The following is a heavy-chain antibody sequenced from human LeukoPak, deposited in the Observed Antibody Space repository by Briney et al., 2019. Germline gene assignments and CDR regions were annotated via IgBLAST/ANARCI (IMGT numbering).Heavy chain of an antibody. CDR3: ERAPIPHYDFWSGYSTTYGHY. Sequence: GGSLRLSCAASGFTFSSYWMTWVRQAPGKGLEWVSNIKQDGSEIYYVDSVKGRFTFSRDNAKNSLYLQMNSLRAEDTDVSYCERAPIPHYDFWSGYSTTYGHYWGQGTLVTVSS. V-gene: IGHV3-7*01. J-gene: IGHJ4*02. CDR1: GFTFSSYW. CDR2: IKQDGSEI. D-gene: IGHD3-3*01.